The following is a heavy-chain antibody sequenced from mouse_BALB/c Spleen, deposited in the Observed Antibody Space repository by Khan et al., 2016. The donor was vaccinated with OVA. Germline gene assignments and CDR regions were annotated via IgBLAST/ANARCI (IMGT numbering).Heavy chain of an antibody. CDR2: VSTGGSYT. J-gene: IGHJ3*01. Sequence: EVELVESGGDLVKPGGSLKLSCAASGFTFSTYGMSWVRQAPDKRLEWVATVSTGGSYTYYPDSVKGRFTISRDNAKNTLYLQMSGLRSEDTAMFYCTRLAYYYDSEGFASWGQGTLVTVSA. CDR3: TRLAYYYDSEGFAS. CDR1: GFTFSTYG. D-gene: IGHD1-1*01. V-gene: IGHV5-6*01.